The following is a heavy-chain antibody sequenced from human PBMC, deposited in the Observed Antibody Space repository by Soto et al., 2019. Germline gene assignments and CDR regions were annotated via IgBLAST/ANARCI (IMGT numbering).Heavy chain of an antibody. Sequence: PVKVSCKASGGTFSSYAISWVRQAPGQGLEWMGGIIPIFGTANYAQKFQGRVTITADESTSTAYMELSSLRSEDTAVYYCASRGYSGYDLQSWGQGTLVTVSS. CDR1: GGTFSSYA. CDR3: ASRGYSGYDLQS. J-gene: IGHJ5*02. CDR2: IIPIFGTA. D-gene: IGHD5-12*01. V-gene: IGHV1-69*13.